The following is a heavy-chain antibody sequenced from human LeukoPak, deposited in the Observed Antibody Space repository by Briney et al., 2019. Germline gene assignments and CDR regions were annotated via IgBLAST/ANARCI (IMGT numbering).Heavy chain of an antibody. V-gene: IGHV1-69*13. CDR1: GGTLSSYA. CDR3: ASERGATQYFDY. Sequence: ASVKVSCKASGGTLSSYAISWVRQAPGQGLEWMGGIIPIFGTANYAQKFQGRVTITADESTSTAYMELSSLRSEDTAVYYCASERGATQYFDYWGQGTLVTVSS. J-gene: IGHJ4*02. D-gene: IGHD3-10*01. CDR2: IIPIFGTA.